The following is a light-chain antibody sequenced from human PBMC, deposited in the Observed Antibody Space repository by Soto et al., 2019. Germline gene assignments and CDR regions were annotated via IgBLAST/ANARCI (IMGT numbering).Light chain of an antibody. V-gene: IGKV1-39*01. Sequence: DIPMTQCPSTLSGSLGDRVTITFRASQTISSWLAWYQQKQGKAPKLLIYAASSLQSGVPSRFSGSGYGTDFNLTISSLQTEDFATYYCQQSYSTPRNFGPGTKVDIK. J-gene: IGKJ3*01. CDR3: QQSYSTPRN. CDR2: AAS. CDR1: QTISSW.